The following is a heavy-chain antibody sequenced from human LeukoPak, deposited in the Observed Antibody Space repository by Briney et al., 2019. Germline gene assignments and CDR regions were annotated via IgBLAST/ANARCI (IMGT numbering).Heavy chain of an antibody. CDR2: ISSSSSYT. J-gene: IGHJ4*02. CDR1: GFTFSDYY. CDR3: ARDGGPFDY. D-gene: IGHD3-16*01. V-gene: IGHV3-11*06. Sequence: GGALRLSLGASGFTFSDYYMSWIRPAPGKGVEWVSYISSSSSYTNYADSVKGRFTISRDNAKNSLYLQMNSLRAEDTAVYYCARDGGPFDYWGQGTLVIVSS.